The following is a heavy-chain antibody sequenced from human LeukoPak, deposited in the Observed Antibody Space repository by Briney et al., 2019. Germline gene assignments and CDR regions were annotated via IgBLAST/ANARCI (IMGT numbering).Heavy chain of an antibody. Sequence: SQTLSLTCTVSGGSISNGGYYWSWIRQHPGKGLEWIGYIYYSGSTYYNPSLKSRVTISVDTSKNQFSLKLSSVTAADTAVYYCARMGSGGYSGYDVFDYWGQGTLVTVSS. J-gene: IGHJ4*02. V-gene: IGHV4-31*03. CDR3: ARMGSGGYSGYDVFDY. CDR1: GGSISNGGYY. D-gene: IGHD5-12*01. CDR2: IYYSGST.